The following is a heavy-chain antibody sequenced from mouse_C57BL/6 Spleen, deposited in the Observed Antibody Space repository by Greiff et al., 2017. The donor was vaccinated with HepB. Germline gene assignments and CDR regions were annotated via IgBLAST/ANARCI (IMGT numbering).Heavy chain of an antibody. CDR2: IDPSDSYT. J-gene: IGHJ2*01. CDR1: GYTFTSYW. Sequence: VQLQQSGAELVKPGASVKLSCKASGYTFTSYWMQWVKQRPGQGLEWIEEIDPSDSYTNYNQKFKGKATLTVDTSSSTAYMQLSSLTSEDSAVYYCARSQFPVSYFDYWGQGTTLTVSS. CDR3: ARSQFPVSYFDY. V-gene: IGHV1-50*01.